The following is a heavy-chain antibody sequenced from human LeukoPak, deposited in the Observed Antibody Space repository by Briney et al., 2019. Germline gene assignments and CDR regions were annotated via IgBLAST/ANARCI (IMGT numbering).Heavy chain of an antibody. Sequence: ASVKVSCKVSGYTLTELSMHWVRQAPGQGLEWMGWINPNSGGTNYAQKFQGRVTMTRDTSISTAYMELSRLRSDDTAVYYCARAAKWELLRNFDYWGQGTLVTVSS. CDR1: GYTLTELS. CDR3: ARAAKWELLRNFDY. D-gene: IGHD1-26*01. J-gene: IGHJ4*02. CDR2: INPNSGGT. V-gene: IGHV1-2*02.